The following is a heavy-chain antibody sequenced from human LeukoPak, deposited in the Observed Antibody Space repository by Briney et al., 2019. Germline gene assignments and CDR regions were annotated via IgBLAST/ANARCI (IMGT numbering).Heavy chain of an antibody. V-gene: IGHV1-46*01. Sequence: ASVKLSCKAFGYTFTGYWMHWVRQAPGQGPEWMGVISPSGGSTIYTQKFKGRVTLTRDMSTSTDYLELSSLRSEDTAVYYCARDNSVRDEAWWFNPWGQGTLVTVSS. CDR3: ARDNSVRDEAWWFNP. J-gene: IGHJ5*02. CDR1: GYTFTGYW. CDR2: ISPSGGST. D-gene: IGHD5-24*01.